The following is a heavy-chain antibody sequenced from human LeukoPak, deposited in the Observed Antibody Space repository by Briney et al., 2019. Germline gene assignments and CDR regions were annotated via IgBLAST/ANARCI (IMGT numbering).Heavy chain of an antibody. CDR3: ARDQHCSSSSCYSGNWFDP. V-gene: IGHV4-39*07. J-gene: IGHJ5*02. Sequence: SETLSLTCTVSGGSISTSSYHWGWIRQPPGKGLEWVGSLYYSGRAYYNYHNPSLKSRVTISVDTSRNQFSLRLSSVTAADTAVYYCARDQHCSSSSCYSGNWFDPWGQGTLVTVSS. CDR2: LYYSGRAYYN. CDR1: GGSISTSSYH. D-gene: IGHD2-2*02.